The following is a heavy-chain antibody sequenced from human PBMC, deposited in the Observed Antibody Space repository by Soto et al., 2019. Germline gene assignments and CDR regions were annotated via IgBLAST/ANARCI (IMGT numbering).Heavy chain of an antibody. J-gene: IGHJ3*02. V-gene: IGHV3-23*01. D-gene: IGHD2-15*01. Sequence: RGSLILSCAASGFTFSSYAMSWVRQAPGKGLEWVSAISGSGGSTYYADSVRGRFTISRDNSKNTLYLQMNSLRAEDTAVYYCAKSIVVVVAATEDAFDIWGQGTMVTVSS. CDR3: AKSIVVVVAATEDAFDI. CDR2: ISGSGGST. CDR1: GFTFSSYA.